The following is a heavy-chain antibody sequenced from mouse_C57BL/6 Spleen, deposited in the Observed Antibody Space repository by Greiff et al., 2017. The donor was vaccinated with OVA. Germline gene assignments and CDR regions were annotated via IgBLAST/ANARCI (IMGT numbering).Heavy chain of an antibody. CDR1: GFSFNTYA. Sequence: EVQLQESGGGLVQPKGSLKLSCAASGFSFNTYAMNWVRQAPGKGLEWVARIRSKSNNYATYYADSVKDRFTISRDDSESMLYLQMNNLKTEDTAMYYCVRQNYSNYGYAMDYWGQGTSVTVSS. CDR3: VRQNYSNYGYAMDY. J-gene: IGHJ4*01. CDR2: IRSKSNNYAT. V-gene: IGHV10-1*01. D-gene: IGHD2-5*01.